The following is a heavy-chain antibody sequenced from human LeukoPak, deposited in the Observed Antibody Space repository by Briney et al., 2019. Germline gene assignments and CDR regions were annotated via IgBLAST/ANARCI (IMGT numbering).Heavy chain of an antibody. D-gene: IGHD2-2*01. CDR2: IYHSGST. CDR3: ARYGSPVYCSSTSCYLAFDI. V-gene: IGHV4-30-2*01. J-gene: IGHJ3*02. Sequence: PSETLSLTCTVSGGSISSGGYYWSWIRQPPGKGLEWIGYIYHSGSTYYNPSLKSRVTISVDRSKNQFSLKLSSVTAADTAVYYCARYGSPVYCSSTSCYLAFDIWGQGTMVTVSS. CDR1: GGSISSGGYY.